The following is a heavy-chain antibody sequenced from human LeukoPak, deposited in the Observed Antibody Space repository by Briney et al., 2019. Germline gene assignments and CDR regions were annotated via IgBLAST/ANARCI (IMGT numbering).Heavy chain of an antibody. CDR1: GFTFCSYA. CDR3: ARDLTAGITLIAYYFDY. D-gene: IGHD3-22*01. V-gene: IGHV3-30-3*01. J-gene: IGHJ4*02. Sequence: GGSLRLSCASSGFTFCSYAMHCVRQAPGQGLEWVAVISYDGSNKYYADSVKGRFTISRDNSKNTLYLQMNSLRAEDTAVYYCARDLTAGITLIAYYFDYWGEGTLVTVSS. CDR2: ISYDGSNK.